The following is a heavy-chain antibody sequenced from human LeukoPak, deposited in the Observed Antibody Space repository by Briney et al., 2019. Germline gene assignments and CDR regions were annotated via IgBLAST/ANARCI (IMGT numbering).Heavy chain of an antibody. Sequence: GESLNISCKGYGYSFTSYWIGWVRQMPGKGLEWMGTIFPSDSVTRSRQSFQGQVTISADKSISTAYLQWSSLKASDTAMYYCARRNGYNSGPFDYWGQGTLVTVSS. V-gene: IGHV5-51*01. D-gene: IGHD5-24*01. CDR3: ARRNGYNSGPFDY. CDR1: GYSFTSYW. J-gene: IGHJ4*02. CDR2: IFPSDSVT.